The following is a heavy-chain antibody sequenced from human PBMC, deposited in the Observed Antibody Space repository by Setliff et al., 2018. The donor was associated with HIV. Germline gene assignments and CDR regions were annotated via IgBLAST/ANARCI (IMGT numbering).Heavy chain of an antibody. CDR2: IIPIFGTA. D-gene: IGHD3-10*01. Sequence: SVKVSCKASGGTFSSYVISWVRQAPGQGLEWMGGIIPIFGTANYAQKVQGRVTITADEPTSTAYMELSSLRSEDTAVYYCARGVTLVRGGRGDIWGQGTMVTVSS. CDR1: GGTFSSYV. J-gene: IGHJ3*02. CDR3: ARGVTLVRGGRGDI. V-gene: IGHV1-69*13.